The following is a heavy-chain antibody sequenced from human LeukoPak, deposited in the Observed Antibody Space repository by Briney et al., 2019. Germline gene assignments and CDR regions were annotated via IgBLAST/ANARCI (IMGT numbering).Heavy chain of an antibody. CDR1: GGTFSSYA. Sequence: SVKVSCKASGGTFSSYAISWVRQAPGQGLEWMGGIIPIFGTANYAQKFQGRVTITADESTSTAYMGLSSLRSEDTAVYYCARSSGGSSWYFSDYYYYMDVWGKGTTATVSS. CDR3: ARSSGGSSWYFSDYYYYMDV. D-gene: IGHD6-13*01. J-gene: IGHJ6*03. CDR2: IIPIFGTA. V-gene: IGHV1-69*01.